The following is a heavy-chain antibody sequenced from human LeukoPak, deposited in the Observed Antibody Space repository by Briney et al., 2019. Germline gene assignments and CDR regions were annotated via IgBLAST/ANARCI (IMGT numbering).Heavy chain of an antibody. J-gene: IGHJ4*02. V-gene: IGHV3-64*01. D-gene: IGHD1-26*01. CDR2: ISSNGGST. CDR1: GFTFSSYA. CDR3: ARAGGSYYDEYYFDY. Sequence: GGSLRLSCAASGFTFSSYAMHWVRQAPGKGLEYVSAISSNGGSTYYANSVKGRFTISRDNSKNTLYLQMGSLRAEDMAVYYCARAGGSYYDEYYFDYWGQGTLVTVSS.